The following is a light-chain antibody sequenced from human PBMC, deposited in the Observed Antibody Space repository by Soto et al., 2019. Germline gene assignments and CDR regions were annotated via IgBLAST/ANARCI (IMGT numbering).Light chain of an antibody. Sequence: QSALTQPPSASGSPGQSVTISCTGTSSDVGADKYVSWYQQHPGRAPKLMINEVTKRPSGVPDRFSGSKSGNTASLTVSGLQAEDEADYYCSSYAANNNLLFGGGTKVTVL. CDR2: EVT. J-gene: IGLJ2*01. CDR1: SSDVGADKY. CDR3: SSYAANNNLL. V-gene: IGLV2-8*01.